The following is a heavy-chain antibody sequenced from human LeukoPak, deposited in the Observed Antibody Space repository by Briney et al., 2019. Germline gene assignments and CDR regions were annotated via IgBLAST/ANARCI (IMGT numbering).Heavy chain of an antibody. V-gene: IGHV3-11*01. CDR3: ARGSRGPSP. J-gene: IGHJ5*02. CDR2: ITNSGSTS. Sequence: TGGSLRLSCAASGFIFSDYYMSWIRQAPGKGLEWVSFITNSGSTSHYADSVKGRFTISRDNAKNSLYLQMNSLRAEDTAVYYSARGSRGPSPWGQGTLVTVSS. D-gene: IGHD1-26*01. CDR1: GFIFSDYY.